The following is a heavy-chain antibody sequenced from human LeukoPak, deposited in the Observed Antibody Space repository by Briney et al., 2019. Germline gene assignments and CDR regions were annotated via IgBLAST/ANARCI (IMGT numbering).Heavy chain of an antibody. Sequence: GGSLRLSCAASGFTFSSYAMSWVRQAPGKGLEWVSAISGSGGSTYYADPVKGRFTISRDNSKNTLYLQMNSLRAEDTAVYYCAKDLERGGGYDLFDYWGQGTLVTVSS. CDR1: GFTFSSYA. D-gene: IGHD5-12*01. CDR2: ISGSGGST. CDR3: AKDLERGGGYDLFDY. J-gene: IGHJ4*02. V-gene: IGHV3-23*01.